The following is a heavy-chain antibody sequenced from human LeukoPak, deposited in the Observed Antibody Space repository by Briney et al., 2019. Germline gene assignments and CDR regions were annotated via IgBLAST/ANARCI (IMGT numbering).Heavy chain of an antibody. V-gene: IGHV1-18*04. J-gene: IGHJ4*02. CDR2: ISAYNGNT. CDR1: GYTFTGYY. CDR3: ARDSRWELVLDY. D-gene: IGHD1-26*01. Sequence: ASVKVSCKASGYTFTGYYMHWVRQAPGQGLEWMGWISAYNGNTNYAQKLQGRVTMTTDTSTSTAYMELRSLRSDDTAVYYCARDSRWELVLDYWGQGTLVTVSS.